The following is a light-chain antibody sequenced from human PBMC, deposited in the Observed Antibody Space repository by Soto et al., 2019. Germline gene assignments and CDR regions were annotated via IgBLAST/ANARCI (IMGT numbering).Light chain of an antibody. CDR3: QQNYISPWT. CDR2: DVS. CDR1: QNIERW. Sequence: DLQMTPSPSTLSGSVVDRVTITCRASQNIERWLAWYQQKPGKAPKLLLYDVSSLESGVPSRFSGSESGTDFTLTISTLQPEDFATYYCQQNYISPWTFGQGTKVDIK. J-gene: IGKJ1*01. V-gene: IGKV1-5*01.